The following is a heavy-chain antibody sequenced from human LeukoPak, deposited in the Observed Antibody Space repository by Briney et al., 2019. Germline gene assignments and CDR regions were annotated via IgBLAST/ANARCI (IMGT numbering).Heavy chain of an antibody. CDR3: VRDQGGAVSY. CDR2: ISSLSGTI. CDR1: GFTFSGYS. Sequence: GGSLRLSCAASGFTFSGYSMNWVRQAPGKGLEWVSYISSLSGTIDYADSVKGRFIISRDNAKNSLFLQMNSLRAEDTAVYYCVRDQGGAVSYWGQGTLVTVSS. D-gene: IGHD3-16*01. V-gene: IGHV3-48*01. J-gene: IGHJ4*02.